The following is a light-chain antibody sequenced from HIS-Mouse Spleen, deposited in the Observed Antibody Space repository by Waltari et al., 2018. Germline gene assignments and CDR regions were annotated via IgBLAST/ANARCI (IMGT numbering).Light chain of an antibody. CDR3: CSYAGSSTLV. CDR2: EGS. CDR1: SSDVGVYNL. V-gene: IGLV2-23*01. Sequence: QSALTQPASVSGSPGQSITISCTGPSSDVGVYNLVSWYQQHPGKAPKPMIYEGSKRPSGVSNRFSGSKSGNTASLTISGLQAEDEADYYCCSYAGSSTLVFGGGTKLTVL. J-gene: IGLJ2*01.